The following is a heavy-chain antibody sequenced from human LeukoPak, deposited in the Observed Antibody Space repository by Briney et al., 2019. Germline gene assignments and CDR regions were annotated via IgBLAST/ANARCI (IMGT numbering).Heavy chain of an antibody. D-gene: IGHD2-8*01. J-gene: IGHJ5*02. Sequence: SETLSLTCAVYGASLNGHYWSWIRQPPGKGLEWIGEGSDVGGTKYNPSLRSRVTISADASKNQFSLKLTSVTAADTAVYYCAQNGQSGFSFDPWGQGTLVTVSS. CDR3: AQNGQSGFSFDP. V-gene: IGHV4-34*01. CDR2: GSDVGGT. CDR1: GASLNGHY.